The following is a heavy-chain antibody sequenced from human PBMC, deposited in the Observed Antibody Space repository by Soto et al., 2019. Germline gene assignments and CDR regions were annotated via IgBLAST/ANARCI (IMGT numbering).Heavy chain of an antibody. CDR3: TRISLVGATGGRYFDY. CDR1: GFIFSDHY. Sequence: ESGGGLVPPGGSLRLSCAASGFIFSDHYMDWVRQAPGKGLEWVGRIKNKANSYTTEYAASVKGRFTISRDDSKNSLYLQMNSLKTEDTAVYYCTRISLVGATGGRYFDYWGQGTLLTVSS. CDR2: IKNKANSYTT. D-gene: IGHD1-26*01. J-gene: IGHJ4*02. V-gene: IGHV3-72*01.